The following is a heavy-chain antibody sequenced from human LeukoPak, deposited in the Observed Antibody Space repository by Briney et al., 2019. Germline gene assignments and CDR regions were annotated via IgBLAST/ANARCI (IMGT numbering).Heavy chain of an antibody. D-gene: IGHD1-20*01. V-gene: IGHV1-24*01. Sequence: GASVKVSCKVSGYTLTELSMHWVRQAPGKGFEWMGGFDPEDGETIYAQKFQGRVTMTEDTSTDTAYMELSSLRSEDTAVYYCATPLSPGYNWNEKQVWGQGTMVTVSS. J-gene: IGHJ3*01. CDR3: ATPLSPGYNWNEKQV. CDR2: FDPEDGET. CDR1: GYTLTELS.